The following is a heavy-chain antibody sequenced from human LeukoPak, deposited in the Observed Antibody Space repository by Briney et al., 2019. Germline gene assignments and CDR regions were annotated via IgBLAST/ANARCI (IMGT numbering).Heavy chain of an antibody. CDR2: INPNSGGT. J-gene: IGHJ6*03. Sequence: GASVKVSCKASGYTFTGYYMHWVRQAPGQGLEWMGRINPNSGGTNYAQKFQRRVTITRDTSLSTPYTELSSLRSEDTAVYYCVRSSGWFLGGYYYYYMDVWGKGTTVTVSS. CDR1: GYTFTGYY. V-gene: IGHV1-2*06. D-gene: IGHD6-19*01. CDR3: VRSSGWFLGGYYYYYMDV.